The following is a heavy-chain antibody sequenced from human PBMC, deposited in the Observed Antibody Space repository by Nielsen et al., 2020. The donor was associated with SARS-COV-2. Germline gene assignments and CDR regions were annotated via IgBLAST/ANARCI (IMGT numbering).Heavy chain of an antibody. J-gene: IGHJ6*02. D-gene: IGHD1-26*01. CDR3: ARARGGSYSYGMDV. CDR2: ISYDGSNK. CDR1: GFTFDDDA. Sequence: GESLKISCAASGFTFDDDAMHWVRQAPGKGLEWVAGISYDGSNKYYADSVKGRFTISRDNSKNTLYLQMNSLRAEDTAVYYCARARGGSYSYGMDVWGQGTTVTVSS. V-gene: IGHV3-30-3*01.